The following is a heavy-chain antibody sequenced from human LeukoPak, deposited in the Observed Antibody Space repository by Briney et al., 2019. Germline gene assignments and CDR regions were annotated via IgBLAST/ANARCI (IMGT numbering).Heavy chain of an antibody. CDR3: AKDRGDHVYYYYMDV. CDR1: GFTFDDYA. D-gene: IGHD2-21*01. V-gene: IGHV3-43D*03. J-gene: IGHJ6*03. Sequence: GGSLRLSCAASGFTFDDYAMHWVRQAPGKGLEWVSLISWDGGSTYYADSVKSRFTISRDNSKNSLYLQMNSLRAEDTALYYCAKDRGDHVYYYYMDVWGKGTTVTVSS. CDR2: ISWDGGST.